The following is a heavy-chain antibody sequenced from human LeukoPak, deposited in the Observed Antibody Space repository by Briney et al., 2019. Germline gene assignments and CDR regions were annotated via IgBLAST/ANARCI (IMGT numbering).Heavy chain of an antibody. CDR1: GFTVSNNY. CDR2: IYSDGST. V-gene: IGHV3-53*01. Sequence: GGSLRRSCAASGFTVSNNYMSWVRQAAGKGLDWVSVIYSDGSTYYADSVKGRFTISKDNSKNTLYLQMNSLRAEDTAIYYCAKAPTYGLDVWGQGTTVTVSS. CDR3: AKAPTYGLDV. J-gene: IGHJ6*02.